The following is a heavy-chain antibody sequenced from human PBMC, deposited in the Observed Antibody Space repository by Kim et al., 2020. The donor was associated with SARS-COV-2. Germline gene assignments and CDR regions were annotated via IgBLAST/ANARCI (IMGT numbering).Heavy chain of an antibody. CDR2: INHSGST. V-gene: IGHV4-34*01. CDR3: ARAHSSSWYYYYYGMDV. J-gene: IGHJ6*01. Sequence: SETLSLTCAVYGGSFSGYYWSWIRQPPGKGLEWIGEINHSGSTNYNPSLKSRVTISVDTSKNQFSLKLSSVTAADTAVYYCARAHSSSWYYYYYGMDVWG. CDR1: GGSFSGYY. D-gene: IGHD6-13*01.